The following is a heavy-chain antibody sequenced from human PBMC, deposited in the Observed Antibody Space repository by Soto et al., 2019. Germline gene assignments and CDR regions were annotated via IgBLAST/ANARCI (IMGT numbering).Heavy chain of an antibody. D-gene: IGHD2-2*01. J-gene: IGHJ4*02. CDR3: ARKSLPGVDPPTYYVDY. CDR2: IKQDGSEK. Sequence: EVQLVESGGGLVQPGGSLRLSCAASGFTFSSYWMSWVRQAPGKGLEWVANIKQDGSEKYYVDSVKGRFTISRDHAKNSLYLQMNSLRAEDTAVYYCARKSLPGVDPPTYYVDYWGQRTLLTVYS. V-gene: IGHV3-7*01. CDR1: GFTFSSYW.